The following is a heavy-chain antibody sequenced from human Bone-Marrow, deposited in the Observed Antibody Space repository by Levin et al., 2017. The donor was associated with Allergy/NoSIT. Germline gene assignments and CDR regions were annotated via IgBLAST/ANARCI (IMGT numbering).Heavy chain of an antibody. CDR1: GFTFSDSA. CDR2: ISNDGINK. D-gene: IGHD3-9*01. V-gene: IGHV3-30-3*01. Sequence: PGGSLRLSCVASGFTFSDSAFYWVRQAPGKGLDWVATISNDGINKYSADSVRGRFTISRDNSKNTVYLQMNSLRPEDTAVYYCARGRSILGYFDYWGQGTLVTVSS. J-gene: IGHJ4*02. CDR3: ARGRSILGYFDY.